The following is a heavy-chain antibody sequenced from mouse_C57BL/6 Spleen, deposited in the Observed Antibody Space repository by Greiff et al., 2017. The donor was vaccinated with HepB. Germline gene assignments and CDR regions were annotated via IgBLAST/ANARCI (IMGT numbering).Heavy chain of an antibody. D-gene: IGHD2-5*01. CDR1: GYTFTSYW. V-gene: IGHV1-61*01. CDR3: AREGYSNYD. J-gene: IGHJ2*01. CDR2: IYPSDSET. Sequence: VQLQQPGAELVRPGSSVKLSCKASGYTFTSYWMDWVKQRPGQGLEWIGNIYPSDSETHYNQKFKDKATLTVDKSSSTAYMQLSSLTSEDSAVYYCAREGYSNYDWGQGTTLTVSS.